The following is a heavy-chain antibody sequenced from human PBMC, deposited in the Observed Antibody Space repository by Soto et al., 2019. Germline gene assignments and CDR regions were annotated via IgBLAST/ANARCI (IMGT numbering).Heavy chain of an antibody. CDR1: GFNLGLYA. Sequence: PGGSLRLSCAASGFNLGLYAMTVVLQAPGKRLEWVSEISSSSGRTTRYADSVRGRFTISRDNSRNTLYLEMTNLRADDTATYFCAQMTVLTTSAFDVWGQGTLVTVSS. J-gene: IGHJ3*01. D-gene: IGHD4-17*01. V-gene: IGHV3-23*01. CDR2: ISSSSGRTT. CDR3: AQMTVLTTSAFDV.